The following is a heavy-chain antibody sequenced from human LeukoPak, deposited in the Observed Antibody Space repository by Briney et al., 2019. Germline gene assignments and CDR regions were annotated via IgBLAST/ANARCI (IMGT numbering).Heavy chain of an antibody. Sequence: GASVKVSCKASGYTFTGYYMHWVRQAPGQGLEGMGWINPNSGGTNYAQKFQGRVTMTRDTSISTAYMELSRLRSDDTAVYYCARERHSSSWYGSNWFDPWGQGTLVTVSS. J-gene: IGHJ5*02. CDR3: ARERHSSSWYGSNWFDP. CDR2: INPNSGGT. D-gene: IGHD6-13*01. CDR1: GYTFTGYY. V-gene: IGHV1-2*02.